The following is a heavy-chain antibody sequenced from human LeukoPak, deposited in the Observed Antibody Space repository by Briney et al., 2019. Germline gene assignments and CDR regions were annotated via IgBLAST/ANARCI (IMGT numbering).Heavy chain of an antibody. V-gene: IGHV4-39*01. CDR3: ARGRPTVTTYVDV. D-gene: IGHD4-17*01. CDR1: GGSISSSSYY. CDR2: IYYSGGT. Sequence: SETLSLTCTVSGGSISSSSYYWGWIRQPPGKGLEWIGRIYYSGGTYYNPSLKSRVTISVATSKNQFSLRLSPVTAADTAVYYCARGRPTVTTYVDVWGQGATVTVSS. J-gene: IGHJ6*02.